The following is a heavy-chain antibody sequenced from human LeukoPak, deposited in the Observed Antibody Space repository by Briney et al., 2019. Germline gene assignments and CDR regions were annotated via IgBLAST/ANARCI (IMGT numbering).Heavy chain of an antibody. J-gene: IGHJ5*02. CDR2: INPNSTGT. V-gene: IGHV1-2*02. D-gene: IGHD6-13*01. CDR1: GYTFTGYY. Sequence: ASVKVSCKASGYTFTGYYMHWVRQAPGQGLEWMGWINPNSTGTNYAQKFQGRFTMTRDTSISTAYMQLSRLRSDDTAVYYRARDPGGVIAAAGTTDWFDPWGQGTLVTVSS. CDR3: ARDPGGVIAAAGTTDWFDP.